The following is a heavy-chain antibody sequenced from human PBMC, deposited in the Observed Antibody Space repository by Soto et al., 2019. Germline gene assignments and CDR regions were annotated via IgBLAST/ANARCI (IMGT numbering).Heavy chain of an antibody. CDR2: IDGDEDSTT. Sequence: EVQLVESGGGLVQPGGSLRLSCAASGFTFNSYWMQWVRHAPGKGLEWVSRIDGDEDSTTNYADSVKGRFTISRDNVKTTLYLHLNSLRAEDTAVYYCVRDSHGDYWGQGTMVTVSS. CDR1: GFTFNSYW. V-gene: IGHV3-74*01. J-gene: IGHJ4*02. CDR3: VRDSHGDY.